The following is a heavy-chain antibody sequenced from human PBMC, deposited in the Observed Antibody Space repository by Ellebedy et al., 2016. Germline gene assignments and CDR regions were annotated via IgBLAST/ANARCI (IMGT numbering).Heavy chain of an antibody. CDR2: IFYSGST. V-gene: IGHV4-39*01. CDR1: GGSISSDTYY. J-gene: IGHJ5*02. Sequence: SETLSLXXIVSGGSISSDTYYWGWVRQPPGKGLVWVGSIFYSGSTYYNPSLRIRVTISMDTSKNQFSLKLSSVTAADTAVNYCARIYFLVSMIVVINWFDPWGQGTLVTVSS. D-gene: IGHD3-22*01. CDR3: ARIYFLVSMIVVINWFDP.